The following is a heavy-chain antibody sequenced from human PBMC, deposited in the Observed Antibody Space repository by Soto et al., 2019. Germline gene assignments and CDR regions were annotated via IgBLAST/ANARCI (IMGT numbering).Heavy chain of an antibody. CDR2: INPNSGGT. Sequence: ASVKVSCKASGYTFTGYYMHWVRQAPGQGLEWMGWINPNSGGTNYAQKFQGRVTMTRDTSISTAYMELGRLRSDDTAVYYCARDFFRNSPVRGVINYYFDYWGQGTLVTVSS. CDR1: GYTFTGYY. CDR3: ARDFFRNSPVRGVINYYFDY. D-gene: IGHD3-10*01. V-gene: IGHV1-2*02. J-gene: IGHJ4*02.